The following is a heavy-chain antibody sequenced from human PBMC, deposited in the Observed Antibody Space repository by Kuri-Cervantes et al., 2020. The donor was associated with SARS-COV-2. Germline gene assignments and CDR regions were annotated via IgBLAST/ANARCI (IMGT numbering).Heavy chain of an antibody. CDR3: ARDRVGVHDC. CDR2: ISSDGINT. D-gene: IGHD2-21*01. J-gene: IGHJ4*02. V-gene: IGHV3-30-3*01. CDR1: GFTFSSYA. Sequence: GGSLRLSCAASGFTFSSYAMHWVRQAPGKGLEWVSVISSDGINTYYADSVKGRFTISRDTSRNTLYLRMNGLRTEDTAIYYCARDRVGVHDCWGQGTLVTVSS.